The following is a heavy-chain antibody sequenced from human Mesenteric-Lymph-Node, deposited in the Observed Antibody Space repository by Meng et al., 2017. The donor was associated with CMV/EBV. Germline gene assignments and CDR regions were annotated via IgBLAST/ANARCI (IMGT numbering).Heavy chain of an antibody. CDR3: AKPNYSNLNWFDP. D-gene: IGHD4-11*01. Sequence: GGSLRLSCAASGFTFSSYWMHWVRQAPGKGLVWVSRINSDGSSTSYADSVKGRFTISRDNAKNTLYLQMNSLRAEDTAVYYCAKPNYSNLNWFDPWGQGTLVTVSS. V-gene: IGHV3-74*01. CDR2: INSDGSST. CDR1: GFTFSSYW. J-gene: IGHJ5*02.